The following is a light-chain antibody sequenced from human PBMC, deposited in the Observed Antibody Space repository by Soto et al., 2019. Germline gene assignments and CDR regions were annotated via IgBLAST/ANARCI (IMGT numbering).Light chain of an antibody. Sequence: LAQTQGTLSLSPGERATLSFSARQSVSNNYLAWYQQKPGQAPRLLIFGPSSRDTGIPDRFSGSGSGTDFTLTISSLEPEDFAVYYCQQYGSSPRTFGQGTKVDIK. CDR2: GPS. J-gene: IGKJ1*01. CDR3: QQYGSSPRT. V-gene: IGKV3-20*01. CDR1: QSVSNNY.